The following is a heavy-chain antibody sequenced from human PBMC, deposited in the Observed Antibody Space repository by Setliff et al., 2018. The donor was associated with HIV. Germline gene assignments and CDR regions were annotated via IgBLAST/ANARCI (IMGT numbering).Heavy chain of an antibody. V-gene: IGHV3-21*01. D-gene: IGHD3-9*01. Sequence: PGGSLRLSCVTSGFTFSSFAMSWVRQTPGKGLEWVSSISSSSSYIYYADSVKGRFTISRDNAQNSLYLQMNSLRAEDTAVYYCARPRTGYYYMDVWGKGTTVTVSS. CDR3: ARPRTGYYYMDV. CDR1: GFTFSSFA. CDR2: ISSSSSYI. J-gene: IGHJ6*03.